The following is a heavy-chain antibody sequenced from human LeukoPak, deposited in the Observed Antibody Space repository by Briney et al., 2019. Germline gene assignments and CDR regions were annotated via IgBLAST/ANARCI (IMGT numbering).Heavy chain of an antibody. D-gene: IGHD6-13*01. V-gene: IGHV4-61*01. CDR2: IYYSGST. J-gene: IGHJ5*02. Sequence: SETLSLTCTVSGGSINSSISYWSWIRQPPGKGLEWIGYIYYSGSTNYNPSLKSRVTISVDTSKNQFSLKLSSVTAADTAVYYCARTWYSSSWYRDNWFDPWGQGTLVTVSS. CDR3: ARTWYSSSWYRDNWFDP. CDR1: GGSINSSISY.